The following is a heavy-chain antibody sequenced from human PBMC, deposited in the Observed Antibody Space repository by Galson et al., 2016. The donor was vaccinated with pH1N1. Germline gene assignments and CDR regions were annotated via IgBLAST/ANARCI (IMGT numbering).Heavy chain of an antibody. CDR3: AKGQYSGPRDGSATDV. CDR2: TSRDGSNQ. J-gene: IGHJ6*02. V-gene: IGHV3-30*18. Sequence: SLRLSCAASGFMFSGYAMHWVRQAPGKGLEWVAVTSRDGSNQYYGDSVKGRFTISRDNSKNTLYLQMNSLRGEDTAVYYCAKGQYSGPRDGSATDVWGQGTTVIVSS. D-gene: IGHD5-12*01. CDR1: GFMFSGYA.